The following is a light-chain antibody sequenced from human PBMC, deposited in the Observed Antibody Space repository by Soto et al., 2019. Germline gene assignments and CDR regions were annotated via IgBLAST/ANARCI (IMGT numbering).Light chain of an antibody. CDR2: WAS. CDR3: QQYYSTPRT. Sequence: DIVMTQSPDSLAVSLGERATINCKSSQSVLYSSNNKNYLAWYQQKPGQPPKLLIYWASTRESGVPDRFSGSGSGPDFTLTTSSLQAQDVAVYYCQQYYSTPRTFGQGTKVEIK. J-gene: IGKJ1*01. CDR1: QSVLYSSNNKNY. V-gene: IGKV4-1*01.